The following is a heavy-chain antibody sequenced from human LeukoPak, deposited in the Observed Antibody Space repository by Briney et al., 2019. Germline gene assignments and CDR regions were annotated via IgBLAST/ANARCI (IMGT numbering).Heavy chain of an antibody. D-gene: IGHD1-14*01. CDR3: VGIITPVGG. CDR2: INPISGSP. J-gene: IGHJ4*02. CDR1: GYTFSGYY. Sequence: ASLNLSCTTSGYTFSGYYIHWVRQAPGQGLEWIGCINPISGSPSYSQKCQVRVTMTRDKSISTAYMELSRVRADDTAVCDCVGIITPVGGWGQGTLVTVSS. V-gene: IGHV1-2*02.